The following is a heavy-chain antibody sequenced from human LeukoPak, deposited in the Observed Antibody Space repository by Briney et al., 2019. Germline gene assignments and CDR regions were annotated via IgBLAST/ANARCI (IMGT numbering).Heavy chain of an antibody. J-gene: IGHJ4*02. Sequence: PSETLSLTCTVSGGSISSYYWSWIRQPPGKGLEWIGYIYYSGSTNYNPSLKSRVTISVDTSKNQFSLKLSSVTAADTAVYYCASSDSSGYPTAGFDYWGKGTLVTVSS. CDR2: IYYSGST. CDR3: ASSDSSGYPTAGFDY. V-gene: IGHV4-59*01. CDR1: GGSISSYY. D-gene: IGHD3-22*01.